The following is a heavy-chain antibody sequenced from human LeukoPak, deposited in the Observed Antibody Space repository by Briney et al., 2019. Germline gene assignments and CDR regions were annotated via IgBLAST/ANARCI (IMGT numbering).Heavy chain of an antibody. D-gene: IGHD2-15*01. V-gene: IGHV3-30*02. CDR1: GFTFTSYG. CDR2: IRHDGSYK. Sequence: GGSLRLSCVVSGFTFTSYGVHWVRQAPGKGLEWVAFIRHDGSYKDYADSVKGRFTISRDNSKNTLYLQMNSLRAEDTAVYYCASDLYCSGGSCYFANWFDPWGQGTLVTVSS. J-gene: IGHJ5*02. CDR3: ASDLYCSGGSCYFANWFDP.